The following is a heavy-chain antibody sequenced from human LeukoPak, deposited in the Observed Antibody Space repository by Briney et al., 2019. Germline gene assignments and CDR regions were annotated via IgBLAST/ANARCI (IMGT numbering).Heavy chain of an antibody. Sequence: ASVKVSCKASGYTFTSYAMHWVRQAPGQGLEWMGIINPSGGSTSYAQKFQGRVTMTRDTSTSTVYMELSSLRSEDTAVYYCARDPQGRAGSYYFDYWGQGTLVTASS. CDR2: INPSGGST. CDR3: ARDPQGRAGSYYFDY. V-gene: IGHV1-46*01. J-gene: IGHJ4*02. D-gene: IGHD6-19*01. CDR1: GYTFTSYA.